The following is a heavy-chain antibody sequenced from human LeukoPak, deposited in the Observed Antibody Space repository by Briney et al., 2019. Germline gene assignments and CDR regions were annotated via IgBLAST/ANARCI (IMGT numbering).Heavy chain of an antibody. Sequence: GGSLRLSCAASGFTFSSYAMSWFRQAPGKGLKWVSAISGSGGSTYYADSVKGRFTISRDNSKNTLYLQMNSLRAEDTAVYYCAKAGGKYCSGGSCYYVDYWGQGTLVTVSS. J-gene: IGHJ4*02. CDR2: ISGSGGST. CDR3: AKAGGKYCSGGSCYYVDY. CDR1: GFTFSSYA. D-gene: IGHD2-15*01. V-gene: IGHV3-23*01.